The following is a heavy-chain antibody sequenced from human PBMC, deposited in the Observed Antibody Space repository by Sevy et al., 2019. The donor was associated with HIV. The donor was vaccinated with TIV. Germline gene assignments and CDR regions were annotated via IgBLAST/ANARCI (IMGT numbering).Heavy chain of an antibody. CDR1: GDSISNTPFY. Sequence: SETLSLTCTFSGDSISNTPFYWSWIRLSAGKGLEWLGRIDIRGGTNYNPSLKSRVALSVDMSKNEFSLKLHSVTAADTAVYYCARVKVGYFYYYRGGDYYYFDSWGLGTLVTVSS. D-gene: IGHD3-22*01. CDR3: ARVKVGYFYYYRGGDYYYFDS. V-gene: IGHV4-61*02. J-gene: IGHJ4*02. CDR2: IDIRGGT.